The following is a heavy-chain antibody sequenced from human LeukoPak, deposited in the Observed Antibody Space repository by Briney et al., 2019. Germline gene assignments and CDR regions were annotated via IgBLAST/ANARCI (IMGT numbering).Heavy chain of an antibody. CDR2: INPNSGGT. CDR3: ARERRDGYNWSDY. J-gene: IGHJ4*02. D-gene: IGHD5-24*01. Sequence: GASVKVSCKASGYTFTGYYMHWVRQAPGQGLEWMGRINPNSGGTNYAQKFQGRVTMTRDTSISTAYMELSRLRSDDTAVYYCARERRDGYNWSDYWGQGTLVTVS. V-gene: IGHV1-2*06. CDR1: GYTFTGYY.